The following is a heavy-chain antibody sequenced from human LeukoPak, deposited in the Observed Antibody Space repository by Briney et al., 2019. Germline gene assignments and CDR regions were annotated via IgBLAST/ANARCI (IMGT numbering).Heavy chain of an antibody. CDR1: GYSFTSYW. J-gene: IGHJ4*02. D-gene: IGHD2-15*01. V-gene: IGHV5-10-1*01. Sequence: KPGESLKISCKGSGYSFTSYWIGWVRQMPGKGLEWMGRIDPSDSYTNYSPSFQGHVTISADRSISTAYLQWSSLKASDTAVYYCARRAYCSSGSCPLDYWGQGTLVTVSS. CDR2: IDPSDSYT. CDR3: ARRAYCSSGSCPLDY.